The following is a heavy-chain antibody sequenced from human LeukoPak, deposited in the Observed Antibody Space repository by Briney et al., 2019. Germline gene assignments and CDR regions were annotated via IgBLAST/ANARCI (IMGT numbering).Heavy chain of an antibody. CDR2: ISGSGGST. CDR1: GFTVSSDY. CDR3: AKGIAVAGNFDY. V-gene: IGHV3-23*01. Sequence: GGSLRLSCAASGFTVSSDYMSWVRQAPGKGLEWVSAISGSGGSTHYADSVKGRFTISRDNSKNTLYLQMNSLRAEDTAVYYCAKGIAVAGNFDYWGQGTLVTVSS. D-gene: IGHD6-19*01. J-gene: IGHJ4*02.